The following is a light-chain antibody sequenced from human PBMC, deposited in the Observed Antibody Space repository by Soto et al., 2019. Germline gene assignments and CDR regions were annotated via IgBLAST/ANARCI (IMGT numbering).Light chain of an antibody. CDR2: DAS. CDR1: QSVSSY. Sequence: EIVLTQSPATLSLSPGERATLACRASQSVSSYLAWYQQKSGQAPRLLIYDASNSATGIPARFSGGGSGTDFTLTISSLEPEDVAVYYCQQRSDWPLTFGGGTKVEIK. CDR3: QQRSDWPLT. V-gene: IGKV3-11*01. J-gene: IGKJ4*01.